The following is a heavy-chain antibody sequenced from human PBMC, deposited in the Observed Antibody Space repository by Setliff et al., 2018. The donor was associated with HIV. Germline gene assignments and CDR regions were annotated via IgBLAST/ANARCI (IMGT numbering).Heavy chain of an antibody. CDR2: ISAYNGNT. CDR1: GYTFSNYN. J-gene: IGHJ3*02. V-gene: IGHV1-18*01. Sequence: ASVKVSCKASGYTFSNYNINWVRQATGQGLEWMGWISAYNGNTNYAQTLQGRVTMTTDTSTSTAYMELRSLRSDDTAVYYCAREYYDFWSGYSDAFHIWGQGTMVTVSS. CDR3: AREYYDFWSGYSDAFHI. D-gene: IGHD3-3*01.